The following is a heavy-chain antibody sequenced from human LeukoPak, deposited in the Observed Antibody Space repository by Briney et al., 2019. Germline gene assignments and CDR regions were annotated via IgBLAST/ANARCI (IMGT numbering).Heavy chain of an antibody. CDR1: GGSFSGYY. V-gene: IGHV4-34*01. Sequence: ASETLSLTCAVYGGSFSGYYWSWIRQPPGKGLEWIGEINHSGNTNYNPSLKSRVTISVDTSKNQFSLKLSSVTAADTALYYCARGSRGYSYGWGQGTLVTVSS. D-gene: IGHD5-18*01. CDR2: INHSGNT. CDR3: ARGSRGYSYG. J-gene: IGHJ4*02.